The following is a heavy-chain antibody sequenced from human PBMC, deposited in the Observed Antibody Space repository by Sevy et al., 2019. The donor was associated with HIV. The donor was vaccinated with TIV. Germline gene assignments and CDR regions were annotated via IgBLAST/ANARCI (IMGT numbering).Heavy chain of an antibody. J-gene: IGHJ4*02. CDR2: ITPNGGYT. CDR3: AKRGGYGGSYFDH. CDR1: GFTLSSSG. V-gene: IGHV3-23*01. Sequence: GGSLRLSCAASGFTLSSSGMTWVRQAPGKGLEWVSSITPNGGYTYYADSVKGRFAISRGNSQSTLYLLMNSLRVEDTAVHYCAKRGGYGGSYFDHWGRGALVTVSS. D-gene: IGHD4-17*01.